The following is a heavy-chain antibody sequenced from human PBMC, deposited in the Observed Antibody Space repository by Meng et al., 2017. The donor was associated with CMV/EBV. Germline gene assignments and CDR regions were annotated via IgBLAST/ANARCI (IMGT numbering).Heavy chain of an antibody. CDR1: RGSISSYS. Sequence: TVSRGSISSYSWSWIRRPAGKGLEWIGRIYTSGSTNYTPSLKSRVTMSVDTSKNQFSLKLSSVTAADTAVYYCAREEYQPTHNWFDPWGQGTLVTVSS. CDR3: AREEYQPTHNWFDP. J-gene: IGHJ5*02. CDR2: IYTSGST. D-gene: IGHD2-2*01. V-gene: IGHV4-4*07.